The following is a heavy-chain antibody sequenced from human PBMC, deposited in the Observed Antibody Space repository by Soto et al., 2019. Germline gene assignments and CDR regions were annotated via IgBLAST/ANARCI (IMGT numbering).Heavy chain of an antibody. Sequence: SETLSLTCTVSGASISGFYWSWIRKSAGKGLEWSGRIYATGTTDYNPSLKSRVMMSVDTSKKQFSLKLRSVTAADTAVYYCVRDGTKTLRDWFDPWGQGISVTVSS. V-gene: IGHV4-4*07. D-gene: IGHD1-1*01. CDR3: VRDGTKTLRDWFDP. CDR1: GASISGFY. J-gene: IGHJ5*02. CDR2: IYATGTT.